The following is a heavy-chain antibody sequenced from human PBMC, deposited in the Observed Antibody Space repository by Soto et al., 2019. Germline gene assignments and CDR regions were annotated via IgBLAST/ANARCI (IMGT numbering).Heavy chain of an antibody. D-gene: IGHD4-17*01. Sequence: QVQLQESGPGLVKPSDTLSLTCAVSGYSISSSNWWGWIRQPPGKGLEWIGYIYYSGSTYYNPSLKSRVTMSVDTSKNQFSLKLSSVTAVDTAVYYCARTEATTVTTWRYFDLWGRGTLVTVSS. CDR2: IYYSGST. CDR1: GYSISSSNW. J-gene: IGHJ2*01. V-gene: IGHV4-28*01. CDR3: ARTEATTVTTWRYFDL.